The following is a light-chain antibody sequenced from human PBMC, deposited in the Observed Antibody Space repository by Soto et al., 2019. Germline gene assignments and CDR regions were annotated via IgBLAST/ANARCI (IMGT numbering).Light chain of an antibody. J-gene: IGKJ1*01. CDR2: GAT. CDR3: QQFHYWWT. CDR1: QSISSN. Sequence: EIVMTQSPATLSVSPGERATLSCRANQSISSNLAWYQQKPGQAPRLLIYGATTRATGIPARFSGSGSGTEFTLTISSLQSEDFAFYYCQQFHYWWTFGQGTKVEIK. V-gene: IGKV3-15*01.